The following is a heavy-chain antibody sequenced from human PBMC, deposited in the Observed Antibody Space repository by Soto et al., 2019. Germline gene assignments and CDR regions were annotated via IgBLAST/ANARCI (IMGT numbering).Heavy chain of an antibody. CDR1: CGSLRSHA. Sequence: VSQKGFCGSLRSHANNRVRQAPGQGLEWMGGIIPIFGTANYAQKFQGRVTITADKSTSTAYMELSSLRSEDTAVYYCARRIGDAFDIWGQGTMVTVSS. V-gene: IGHV1-69*06. CDR3: ARRIGDAFDI. CDR2: IIPIFGTA. J-gene: IGHJ3*02.